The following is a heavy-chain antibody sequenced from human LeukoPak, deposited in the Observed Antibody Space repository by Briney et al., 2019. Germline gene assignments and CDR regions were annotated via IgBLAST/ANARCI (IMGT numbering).Heavy chain of an antibody. Sequence: SETLSLTCAVYGGSVSGFYWSWIRQPPEKGLEWIGEISHRGRTHYTPSLQSRVTMSVDTSKNQFALNLNSVTAADTAVYYCARVPLRFLEPFDYWGQGILVTVSS. J-gene: IGHJ4*02. CDR3: ARVPLRFLEPFDY. D-gene: IGHD3-3*01. CDR2: ISHRGRT. CDR1: GGSVSGFY. V-gene: IGHV4-34*01.